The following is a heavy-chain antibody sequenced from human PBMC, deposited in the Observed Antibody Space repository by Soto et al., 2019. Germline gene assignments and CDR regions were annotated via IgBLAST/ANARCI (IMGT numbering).Heavy chain of an antibody. D-gene: IGHD3-16*01. CDR2: IYHTGKA. J-gene: IGHJ4*02. V-gene: IGHV4-4*02. Sequence: PSETLSLTCAVSGDSISGTNWWSWVRQSPGKGLEWIGEIYHTGKATYNPALKTRVTLSVDKSKIQFSLEVRSVTVADTAVYFCSRGQIMGHDRSELDIWGPGTRVTVSS. CDR1: GDSISGTNW. CDR3: SRGQIMGHDRSELDI.